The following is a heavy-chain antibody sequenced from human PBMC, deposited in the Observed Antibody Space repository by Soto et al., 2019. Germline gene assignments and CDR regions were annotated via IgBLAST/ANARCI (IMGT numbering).Heavy chain of an antibody. V-gene: IGHV3-23*01. J-gene: IGHJ4*02. CDR1: GIEFSNYA. D-gene: IGHD6-19*01. CDR2: SSASGRSR. CDR3: AKDGNWLDVYFDV. Sequence: SLRLSCVASGIEFSNYAMSWVRQAPGKGLEWVSISSASGRSRYHADSVKGRFTISRDNSKNTLYLHMTNLRAEDTAVYYCAKDGNWLDVYFDVWGQGTPVTVSS.